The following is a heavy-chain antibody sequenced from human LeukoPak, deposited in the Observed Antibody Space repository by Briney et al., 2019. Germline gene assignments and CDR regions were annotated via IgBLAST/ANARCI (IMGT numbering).Heavy chain of an antibody. Sequence: GGSLRLSCVASEFDFFSYGMQWVRQAPGKGLVWVSRIFSDGTTTSYADSVKGRFTISRDNAKNTLYLQMNSLGAEDTAVYYCARELPREVTLDYWGHGALVTVSP. D-gene: IGHD2-21*02. CDR1: EFDFFSYG. CDR2: IFSDGTTT. CDR3: ARELPREVTLDY. J-gene: IGHJ4*01. V-gene: IGHV3-74*01.